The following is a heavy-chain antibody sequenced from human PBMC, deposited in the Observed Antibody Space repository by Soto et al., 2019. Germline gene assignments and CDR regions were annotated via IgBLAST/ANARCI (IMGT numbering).Heavy chain of an antibody. CDR1: GGSVSSGSYY. CDR2: LYYSGNT. CDR3: ARHEEGDYYYIDV. V-gene: IGHV4-39*01. J-gene: IGHJ6*03. Sequence: QLQLQESGPGLVKPSETLSLTCTVSGGSVSSGSYYWGWIRQPPGKGLEWIGSLYYSGNTYYNPSLTSRFTISIDTSKNQFPLKLSSVTAADTVMYYGARHEEGDYYYIDVWGKGTTVTVSS.